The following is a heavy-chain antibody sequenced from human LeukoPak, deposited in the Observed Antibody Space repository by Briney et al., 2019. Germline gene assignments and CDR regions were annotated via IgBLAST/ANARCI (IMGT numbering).Heavy chain of an antibody. D-gene: IGHD6-19*01. J-gene: IGHJ4*02. V-gene: IGHV1-46*01. CDR2: IDPSGGST. CDR3: ARDGAGPPRFDY. CDR1: GYTFTSYY. Sequence: ASVKVSCKAFGYTFTSYYIHWVRQAPGQGLEWMGIIDPSGGSTTYAQKFQGRVTMTRDTSTSTVHMELSSLGSEDTAVYYCARDGAGPPRFDYWGQGTLVTVSS.